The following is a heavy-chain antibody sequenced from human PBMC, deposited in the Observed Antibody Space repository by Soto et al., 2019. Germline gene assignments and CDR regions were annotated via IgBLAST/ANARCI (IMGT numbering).Heavy chain of an antibody. J-gene: IGHJ5*02. V-gene: IGHV4-59*01. D-gene: IGHD3-10*01. Sequence: TSETLSLTCTVSGGSISSYYWSWIRQPPGKGLEWIGYIYYSGSTNYNPSLKSRVTISVDTSKNQFSLKLSSVTAADTAVYYCARDPYGSGSYDWFDPWGQGTLVTVSS. CDR2: IYYSGST. CDR3: ARDPYGSGSYDWFDP. CDR1: GGSISSYY.